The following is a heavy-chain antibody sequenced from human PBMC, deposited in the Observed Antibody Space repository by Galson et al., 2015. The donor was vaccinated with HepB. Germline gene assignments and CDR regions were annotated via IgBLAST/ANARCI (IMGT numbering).Heavy chain of an antibody. CDR3: ARNSLIVAKDDYYFDY. CDR2: INIGNDNT. V-gene: IGHV1-3*04. J-gene: IGHJ4*02. CDR1: GYSFTGYS. D-gene: IGHD3-22*01. Sequence: SVKVSCKASGYSFTGYSMHWVRQAPGQSLEWMGWINIGNDNTKYSQKFQGRVTLTTDTSATTAHMELSSLRSEDTAVYYCARNSLIVAKDDYYFDYWGQGTLVTVSS.